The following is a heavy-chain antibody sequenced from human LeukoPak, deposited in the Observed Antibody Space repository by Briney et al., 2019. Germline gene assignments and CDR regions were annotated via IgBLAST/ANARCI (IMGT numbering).Heavy chain of an antibody. CDR2: INPNSGGT. J-gene: IGHJ4*02. CDR3: ARDRIYYDFWSGYPTWEFDY. CDR1: RYTFTSYD. V-gene: IGHV1-2*02. D-gene: IGHD3-3*01. Sequence: ASVKVSCKASRYTFTSYDINWVRQAPGQGLEWMGWINPNSGGTNYAQKFQGRVTMTRDTSISTAYMELSRLRSDDAAVYYCARDRIYYDFWSGYPTWEFDYWGQGTLVTVSS.